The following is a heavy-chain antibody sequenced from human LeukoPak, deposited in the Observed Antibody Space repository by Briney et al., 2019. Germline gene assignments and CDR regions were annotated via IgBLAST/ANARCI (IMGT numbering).Heavy chain of an antibody. V-gene: IGHV1-46*01. D-gene: IGHD3-10*01. CDR3: ARGSLITMVRGVIGYFDY. J-gene: IGHJ4*02. CDR1: GYTFTGYY. Sequence: ASVKVSCKASGYTFTGYYIHWVRQAPGQGLEWMGIINPSGGSTSYAQKFQGRVTMTRDTSTSTVYMELSSLRSEDTAVYYCARGSLITMVRGVIGYFDYWGQGTLVTVSS. CDR2: INPSGGST.